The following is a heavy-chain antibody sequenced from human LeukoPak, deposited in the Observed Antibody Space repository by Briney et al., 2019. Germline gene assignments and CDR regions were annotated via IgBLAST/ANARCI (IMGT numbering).Heavy chain of an antibody. J-gene: IGHJ5*02. CDR2: MNPNSGNT. CDR1: GYTFTSYD. CDR3: ARDSYGSGSSRFDP. D-gene: IGHD3-10*01. Sequence: ASVKVSCKAPGYTFTSYDINWVRQATGQGLEWMGWMNPNSGNTGYAQKFQGRVTMTRNTSISTAYMELSSLRSEDTAVYYCARDSYGSGSSRFDPWGQGTLVTVSS. V-gene: IGHV1-8*01.